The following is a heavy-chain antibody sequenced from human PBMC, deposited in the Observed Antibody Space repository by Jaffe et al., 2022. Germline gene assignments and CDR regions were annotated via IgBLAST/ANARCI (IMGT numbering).Heavy chain of an antibody. V-gene: IGHV3-48*03. CDR2: ISSSGSTI. CDR1: GFIFNKYE. J-gene: IGHJ4*02. CDR3: ARDYCRGGSCYWNYFDY. Sequence: EVQLVESGGGLVQPGGSLRLSCAASGFIFNKYEMNWVRQAPGKGLEWVSYISSSGSTIYYADSVKGRFTISRDNARNSLYLQMNGLRAEDTAVYYCARDYCRGGSCYWNYFDYWGQGTLVTVSS. D-gene: IGHD2-15*01.